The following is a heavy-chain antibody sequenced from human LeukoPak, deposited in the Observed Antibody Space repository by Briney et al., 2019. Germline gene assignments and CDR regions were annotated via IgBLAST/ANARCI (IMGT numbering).Heavy chain of an antibody. J-gene: IGHJ3*02. V-gene: IGHV4-59*01. CDR3: ARGDYGDYVGAFDI. Sequence: SETLSLTCTVSGGAISSYYWSWIRQPPGKGLEWTGYIYYSGSTNYNPSLKSRVTISVDTSKNQFSLKLSSVTAADTAVYYCARGDYGDYVGAFDIWGQGTMVTVSS. CDR2: IYYSGST. D-gene: IGHD4-17*01. CDR1: GGAISSYY.